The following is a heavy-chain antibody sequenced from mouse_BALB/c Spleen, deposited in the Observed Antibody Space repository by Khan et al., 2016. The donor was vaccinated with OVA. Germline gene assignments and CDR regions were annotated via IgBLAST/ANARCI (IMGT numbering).Heavy chain of an antibody. CDR1: GFSLTNYG. J-gene: IGHJ4*01. Sequence: VQLLETGPGLVVPSQSLSITCTISGFSLTNYGVHWVRQPPGKGLEWLVVIWSDGSTTYTSALKSRLTISKDNSKRQVFLKMNSLQTDDTGMYFCARQPYYHYNIMDYWGQGTSVTVSS. CDR2: IWSDGST. CDR3: ARQPYYHYNIMDY. V-gene: IGHV2-6-1*01. D-gene: IGHD2-10*01.